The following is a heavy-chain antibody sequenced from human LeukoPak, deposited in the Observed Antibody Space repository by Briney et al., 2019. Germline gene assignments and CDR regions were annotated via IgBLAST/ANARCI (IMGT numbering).Heavy chain of an antibody. CDR2: INPNSGGT. V-gene: IGHV1-2*06. CDR1: GYTFTGYY. Sequence: ASVKVSCKASGYTFTGYYMHWMRQAPGQGLEWMGRINPNSGGTNYAQKFQGRVTMTRDTSISTAYMELSRLRSDDTAVYYCARYYGSGSYLYYFDYWGREPWSPSPQ. CDR3: ARYYGSGSYLYYFDY. J-gene: IGHJ4*02. D-gene: IGHD3-10*01.